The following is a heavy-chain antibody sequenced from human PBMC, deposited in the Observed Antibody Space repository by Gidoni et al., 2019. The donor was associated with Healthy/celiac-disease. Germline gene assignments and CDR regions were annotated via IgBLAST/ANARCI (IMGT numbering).Heavy chain of an antibody. CDR1: GGSFSGYY. Sequence: VQLQQWGAGLLKPAETLCRTCAVDGGSFSGYYWSWIRQPPGKGLGLIGEINHSGSTHYTPSLKSRVTISLDTSKNPFSLKLSSVTAADTAVYYCARGGLRLRGRYYFDYWGQGTLVTVSS. CDR2: INHSGST. J-gene: IGHJ4*02. D-gene: IGHD3-10*01. CDR3: ARGGLRLRGRYYFDY. V-gene: IGHV4-34*01.